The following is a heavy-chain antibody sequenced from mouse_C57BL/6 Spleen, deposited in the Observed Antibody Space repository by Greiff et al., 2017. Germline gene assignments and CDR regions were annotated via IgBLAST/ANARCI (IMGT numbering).Heavy chain of an antibody. D-gene: IGHD4-1*01. Sequence: VQLQQPGAELVKPGASVKMSCKASGYTFTTYPIEWKKQNHGKSLEWIGNFHPSNDDTKYNEKFKGKATLTVYKSSSTVYLELSRFTSDESAGYYCANGRSLDAMDYWGQGTSVTVSS. CDR2: FHPSNDDT. V-gene: IGHV1-47*01. CDR1: GYTFTTYP. CDR3: ANGRSLDAMDY. J-gene: IGHJ4*01.